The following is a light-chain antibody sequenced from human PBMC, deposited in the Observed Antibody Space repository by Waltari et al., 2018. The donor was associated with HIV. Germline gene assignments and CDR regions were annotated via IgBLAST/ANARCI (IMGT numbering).Light chain of an antibody. Sequence: QSVLTQPPSVSAAPGQKVTISCSGSSSNIGNNYVSWYQQLPGTAPKLLIYGNNKRPSWIPDRFSGSKSGTSATLGITGLQTGDEVDYYCGTWDSSLSAGVFGGGTKLTVL. V-gene: IGLV1-51*01. CDR1: SSNIGNNY. CDR3: GTWDSSLSAGV. J-gene: IGLJ2*01. CDR2: GNN.